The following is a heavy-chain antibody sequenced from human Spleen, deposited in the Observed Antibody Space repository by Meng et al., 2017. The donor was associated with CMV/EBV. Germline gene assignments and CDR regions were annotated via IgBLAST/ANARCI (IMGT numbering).Heavy chain of an antibody. CDR3: ARGPTRSSSYWYFDL. CDR2: INWNGGST. J-gene: IGHJ2*01. CDR1: GFRFDDSA. D-gene: IGHD3-16*02. Sequence: SGFRFDDSALVWVRQAPGKGLECVSRINWNGGSTGYADSVKGRFTISRDDAKNSLHLQANSLRAEDTALYYCARGPTRSSSYWYFDLWGRGTLVTVSS. V-gene: IGHV3-20*03.